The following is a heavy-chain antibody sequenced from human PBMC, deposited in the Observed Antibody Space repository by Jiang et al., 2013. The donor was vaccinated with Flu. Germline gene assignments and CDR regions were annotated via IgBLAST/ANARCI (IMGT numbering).Heavy chain of an antibody. CDR1: GGSISSGSYY. J-gene: IGHJ4*02. CDR3: ARVPYCGGDCYSEYFDY. Sequence: RVKPSQTLSLTCTVSGGSISSGSYYWSWIRQPAGKGLEWIGRIYTSGSTNYNPSLKSRVTISVDTSKNQFSLKLSSVTAADTAVYYCARVPYCGGDCYSEYFDYVGPGNPGHRLL. D-gene: IGHD2-21*02. V-gene: IGHV4-61*02. CDR2: IYTSGST.